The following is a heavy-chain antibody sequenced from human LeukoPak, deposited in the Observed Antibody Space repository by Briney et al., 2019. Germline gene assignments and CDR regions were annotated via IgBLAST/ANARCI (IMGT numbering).Heavy chain of an antibody. CDR3: ARGRGYCSGGSCSRPPSYYYYYMDV. CDR1: AGSFSGYY. V-gene: IGHV4-34*01. Sequence: KPSETLSLTCSVCAGSFSGYYWSWLRQPPGKGLEWIGEINHSGSTNYNPSLKSRVTISVDTSKNQFSLKLSSVTAADTAVYYCARGRGYCSGGSCSRPPSYYYYYMDVWGKGTTVTVSS. CDR2: INHSGST. J-gene: IGHJ6*03. D-gene: IGHD2-15*01.